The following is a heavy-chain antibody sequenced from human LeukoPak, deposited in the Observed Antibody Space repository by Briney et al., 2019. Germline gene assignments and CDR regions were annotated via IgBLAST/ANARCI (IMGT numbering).Heavy chain of an antibody. CDR3: ARGGQYSSSWYDAFDI. V-gene: IGHV1-18*01. Sequence: ASVKASCKASGYTFTSYGISWVRQAPGQGLEWMGWISAYNGNTNYAQKLQGRVTMTTDTSTSTAYMELRSLRSDDTAVYYCARGGQYSSSWYDAFDIWGQGTMVTVSS. CDR2: ISAYNGNT. D-gene: IGHD6-13*01. CDR1: GYTFTSYG. J-gene: IGHJ3*02.